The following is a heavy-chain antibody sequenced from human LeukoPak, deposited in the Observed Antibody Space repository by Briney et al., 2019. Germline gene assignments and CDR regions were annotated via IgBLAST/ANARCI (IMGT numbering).Heavy chain of an antibody. J-gene: IGHJ4*02. D-gene: IGHD3-22*01. V-gene: IGHV3-21*01. CDR2: ISSSSSYI. Sequence: GGSLRLSCAASGFTFSSYSMNWVRQAPGKGLEWVSSISSSSSYIYYADSVKGRFTISRDNAKNSLYLQMNSLRAEDTAVYYCARSIEYYYDSSGTNYWGQGTLVTVSS. CDR1: GFTFSSYS. CDR3: ARSIEYYYDSSGTNY.